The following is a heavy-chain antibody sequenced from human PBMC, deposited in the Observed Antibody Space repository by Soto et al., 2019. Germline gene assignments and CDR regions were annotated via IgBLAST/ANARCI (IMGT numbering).Heavy chain of an antibody. CDR2: IYPGDSDT. Sequence: PGESLKIACKGSGYSFSSYWIGWVRQMPGKGLEWMGIIYPGDSDTRYSPSFQGQVTISADKSIRTAYLQWSSLKASDTAMYYCARRIAARYEYYFDYWGQGTPVTVSS. CDR1: GYSFSSYW. J-gene: IGHJ4*02. CDR3: ARRIAARYEYYFDY. D-gene: IGHD6-6*01. V-gene: IGHV5-51*01.